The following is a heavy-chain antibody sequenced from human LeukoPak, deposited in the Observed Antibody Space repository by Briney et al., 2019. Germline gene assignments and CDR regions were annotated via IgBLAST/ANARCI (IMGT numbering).Heavy chain of an antibody. CDR3: AREEREYCGGDCNDAFDI. Sequence: SVKVSFKASGGTFSIYAISWVRQAPGQGLEWMGGIIPIFGTANYAQKFQGRVTITADESTSTAYMELSSLRSEDTAVYYCAREEREYCGGDCNDAFDIWGQGTMVSVSS. J-gene: IGHJ3*02. CDR2: IIPIFGTA. V-gene: IGHV1-69*13. D-gene: IGHD2-21*02. CDR1: GGTFSIYA.